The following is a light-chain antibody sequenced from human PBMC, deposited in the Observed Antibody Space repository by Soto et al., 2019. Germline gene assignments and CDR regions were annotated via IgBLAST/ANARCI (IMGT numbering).Light chain of an antibody. CDR1: SSDVGGYNY. CDR3: CSYAGSYHVV. Sequence: QSALTQPRSVSGSPGQSVTISCTGTSSDVGGYNYVSWYQQHPGKAPKLMIYDVSKRPSGVPDRFSGSKSGNTASLTISGLQAEDDADYYCCSYAGSYHVVFGGGTKLTVL. J-gene: IGLJ2*01. V-gene: IGLV2-11*01. CDR2: DVS.